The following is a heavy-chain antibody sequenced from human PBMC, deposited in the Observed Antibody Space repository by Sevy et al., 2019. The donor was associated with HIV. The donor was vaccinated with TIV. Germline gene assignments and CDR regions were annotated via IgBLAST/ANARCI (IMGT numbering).Heavy chain of an antibody. CDR2: ISSGSSI. CDR3: ARGYYGKGHIDY. Sequence: GGSLRLSCTASGFTFSSYTFNWVRQAPGKGLEWVSQISSGSSIFYADSVKGRFTISRDNAKNLLYLQMNSLRDEDTAVYYCARGYYGKGHIDYWGQGTLVTVSS. J-gene: IGHJ4*02. D-gene: IGHD1-26*01. V-gene: IGHV3-48*02. CDR1: GFTFSSYT.